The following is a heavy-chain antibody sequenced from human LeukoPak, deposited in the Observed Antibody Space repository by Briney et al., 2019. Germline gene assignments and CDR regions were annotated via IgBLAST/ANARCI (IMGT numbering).Heavy chain of an antibody. CDR1: GYTFTGYY. D-gene: IGHD4-17*01. J-gene: IGHJ4*02. V-gene: IGHV1-2*06. CDR3: ARSGDYGDLRFHDY. Sequence: ASVKVSCKASGYTFTGYYMHWVRQAPGQGLEWMGRINPNSGGTNYAQKFQGRVTMTRDTSISTAYTELGRLRSDDTAVYYCARSGDYGDLRFHDYWGQGTLVTVSS. CDR2: INPNSGGT.